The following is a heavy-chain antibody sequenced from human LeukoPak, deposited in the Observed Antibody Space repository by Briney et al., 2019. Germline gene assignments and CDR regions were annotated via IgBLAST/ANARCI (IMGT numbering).Heavy chain of an antibody. CDR2: ISRSGDST. CDR1: GFNFNFYV. Sequence: GGSLRLSCAASGFNFNFYVMNWVRQAPGKRLEWVAAISRSGDSTFYADSMKGRFTISRDNSKNSVFLQMNSLGDEDTAVYYRAKDADGDGDYLLHYWGQGTLVTVSS. J-gene: IGHJ4*02. CDR3: AKDADGDGDYLLHY. D-gene: IGHD4-17*01. V-gene: IGHV3-23*01.